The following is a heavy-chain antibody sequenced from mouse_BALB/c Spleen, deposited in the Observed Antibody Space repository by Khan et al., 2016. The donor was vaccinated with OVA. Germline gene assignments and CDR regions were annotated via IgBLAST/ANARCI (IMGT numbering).Heavy chain of an antibody. CDR2: INTHSGVP. V-gene: IGHV9-4*02. CDR3: ARGGAAYYRNDGGAKEY. Sequence: VQLQESGPELKKPGETVRISCKASGYTFTTAGIQWVQKMPGKGLKWIGWINTHSGVPKYAEDFKGRFAFSLEISVNTAYLQITNLKNEDTATYGSARGGAAYYRNDGGAKEYWGQGTSVTVSS. CDR1: GYTFTTAG. J-gene: IGHJ4*01. D-gene: IGHD2-14*01.